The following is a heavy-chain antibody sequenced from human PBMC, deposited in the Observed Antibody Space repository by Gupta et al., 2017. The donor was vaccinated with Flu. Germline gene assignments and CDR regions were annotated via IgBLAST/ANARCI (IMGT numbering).Heavy chain of an antibody. V-gene: IGHV1-69*01. J-gene: IGHJ4*02. CDR3: ARKGGGHCSGGTCYSFDY. CDR2: IIPVCGPT. Sequence: APGQGLEWMGGIIPVCGPTKYAQKFQGRVTITADESTNTAYLELSSLRSEDTAVYYCARKGGGHCSGGTCYSFDYWGQGTLVTVSS. D-gene: IGHD2-15*01.